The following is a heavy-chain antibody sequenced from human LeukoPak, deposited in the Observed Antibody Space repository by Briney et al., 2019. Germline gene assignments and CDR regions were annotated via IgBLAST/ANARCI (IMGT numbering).Heavy chain of an antibody. CDR1: GGTFSSYA. V-gene: IGHV1-69*05. CDR2: ITPIFGTA. D-gene: IGHD3-22*01. J-gene: IGHJ4*02. CDR3: AVSRADSSGYYSDY. Sequence: SVKVSCKGPGGTFSSYAISWVRQAPGQGVEWMGRITPIFGTANYAQKFQGRVTITTDESTSTAYMELSSLRAEDTAVYYCAVSRADSSGYYSDYWGQGTLVTVSS.